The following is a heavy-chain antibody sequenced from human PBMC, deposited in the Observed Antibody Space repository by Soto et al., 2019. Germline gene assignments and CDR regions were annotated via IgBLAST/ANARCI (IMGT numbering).Heavy chain of an antibody. CDR3: ASSLRFANAFDI. CDR1: GFTFSSYW. CDR2: INSDGSST. Sequence: GGSLRLSCAASGFTFSSYWMHWVRQAPGKGLVWVSRINSDGSSTSYADSVKGRFTISRDNAKNTLYLQMNSLRAEDSAGYYCASSLRFANAFDIWGQGTMVTVSS. J-gene: IGHJ3*02. D-gene: IGHD3-3*01. V-gene: IGHV3-74*01.